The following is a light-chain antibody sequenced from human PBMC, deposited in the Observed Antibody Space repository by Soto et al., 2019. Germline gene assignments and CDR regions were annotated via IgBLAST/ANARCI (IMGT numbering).Light chain of an antibody. Sequence: QSVLTQPPSASGTPGQRVTISCSGSSSNIGSNSVNWYHQVAGTAPKLLIHSDNQRPSGVPDRFSGPKSGTSASLAISGLQSGDEADYYCATWDDTLNVVVFGGGTKLTVL. CDR1: SSNIGSNS. J-gene: IGLJ2*01. CDR3: ATWDDTLNVVV. CDR2: SDN. V-gene: IGLV1-44*01.